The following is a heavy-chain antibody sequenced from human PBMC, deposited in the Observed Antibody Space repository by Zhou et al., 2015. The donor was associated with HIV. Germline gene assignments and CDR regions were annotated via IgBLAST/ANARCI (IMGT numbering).Heavy chain of an antibody. CDR2: IIPILGIA. CDR3: ARSSSYYDILTGYYIWVWFDP. Sequence: QVQLVQSGAEVKKPGSSVKVSCKASGGTFSSYTISWVRQAPGQGLEWMGRIIPILGIANYAQKFQGRVTITADKSTSTAYMELSSLRSEDTAVYYCARSSSYYDILTGYYIWVWFDPWGQGTLVTVSS. D-gene: IGHD3-9*01. J-gene: IGHJ5*02. CDR1: GGTFSSYT. V-gene: IGHV1-69*02.